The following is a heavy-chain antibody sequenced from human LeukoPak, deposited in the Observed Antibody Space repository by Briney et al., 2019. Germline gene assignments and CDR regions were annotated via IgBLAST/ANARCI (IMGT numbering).Heavy chain of an antibody. CDR3: ARESRGAYYAFDL. CDR2: IHHSGGF. V-gene: IGHV4-30-2*01. J-gene: IGHJ4*02. D-gene: IGHD1-26*01. CDR1: GGSFSSDIYY. Sequence: PSETLSLTCTVSGGSFSSDIYYWTWIRQPPGKGLEWIGYIHHSGGFSYSPSLTGRVIMSVDRSKNQFSLQLSSVTAADTAVYYCARESRGAYYAFDLWGQGSLATVSS.